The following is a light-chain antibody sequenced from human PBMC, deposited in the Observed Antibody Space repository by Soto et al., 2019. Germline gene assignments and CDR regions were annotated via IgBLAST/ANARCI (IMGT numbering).Light chain of an antibody. J-gene: IGKJ1*01. V-gene: IGKV3-11*01. CDR1: QSVSSN. CDR2: GAS. CDR3: QQRSDWPWT. Sequence: EIVMTQSPATLSVSPGEGATLSCRASQSVSSNLAWYQRKPGQAPRLLIYGASTRATGIPDRFSGSGSGTDFTLTISNLEPEDFAVYYCQQRSDWPWTFGQGTKVDI.